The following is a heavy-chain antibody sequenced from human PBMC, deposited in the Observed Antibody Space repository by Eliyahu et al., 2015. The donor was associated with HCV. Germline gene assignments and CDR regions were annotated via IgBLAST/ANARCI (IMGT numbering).Heavy chain of an antibody. CDR3: ARDLPPVYNYGPYYLDH. CDR1: GFTFXXXW. Sequence: EVQLVESGGGLVQPGGSLRLSCAAXGFTFXXXWRGWVRQAPGKGLEWVANIKKDGSEKYYVDSVKGRFTISRDNTKNSLYLQMYSLRAEDTAIYYCARDLPPVYNYGPYYLDHWGQGTLVTVSS. D-gene: IGHD5-18*01. V-gene: IGHV3-7*01. CDR2: IKKDGSEK. J-gene: IGHJ4*02.